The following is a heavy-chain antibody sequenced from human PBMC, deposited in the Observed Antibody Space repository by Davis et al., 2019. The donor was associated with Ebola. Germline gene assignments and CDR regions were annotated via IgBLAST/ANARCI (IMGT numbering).Heavy chain of an antibody. CDR1: GFTFSSYW. V-gene: IGHV3-7*01. CDR3: ARDRPTFDDFWSGYFGY. CDR2: IKQDGSEK. Sequence: GGSLRLSCAASGFTFSSYWMSWVRQAPGKGLEWVANIKQDGSEKYYVDSVKGRFTISRDNAKNSLYLQMNSLRAEDTAVYYCARDRPTFDDFWSGYFGYWGQGTLVTVSS. J-gene: IGHJ4*02. D-gene: IGHD3-3*01.